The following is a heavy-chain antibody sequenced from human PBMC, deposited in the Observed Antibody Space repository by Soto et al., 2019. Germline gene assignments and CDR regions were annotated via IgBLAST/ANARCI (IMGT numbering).Heavy chain of an antibody. D-gene: IGHD3-22*01. CDR1: GGNSYT. CDR3: ARALERAHYDSSGYWAPRNAFDI. CDR2: IIPMFGIA. Sequence: SVKVSCKGSGGNSYTITWVRQAPGQGLEWMGRIIPMFGIATYAQNFQGRVTITRDTSASTAYMELSSLRSEDTAVYYCARALERAHYDSSGYWAPRNAFDIWGQGTMVTVSS. V-gene: IGHV1-69*02. J-gene: IGHJ3*02.